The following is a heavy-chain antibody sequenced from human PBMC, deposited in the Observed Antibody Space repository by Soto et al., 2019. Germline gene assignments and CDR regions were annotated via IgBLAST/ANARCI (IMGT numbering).Heavy chain of an antibody. CDR1: GFTFSSYW. D-gene: IGHD2-2*02. Sequence: PGGSLRLSCAASGFTFSSYWMHWARQAPGKGLVWVSRIHSDGSITSYADSVKGRFTISRDNAKNTLYLQMNSLRAEDTAVYYCARDKGSLGYCSSTSCYMDRRGMDVWGQGTTVTVSS. J-gene: IGHJ6*02. CDR3: ARDKGSLGYCSSTSCYMDRRGMDV. V-gene: IGHV3-74*01. CDR2: IHSDGSIT.